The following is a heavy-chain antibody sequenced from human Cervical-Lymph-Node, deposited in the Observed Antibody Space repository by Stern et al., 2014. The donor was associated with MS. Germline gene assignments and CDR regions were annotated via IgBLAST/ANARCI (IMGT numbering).Heavy chain of an antibody. J-gene: IGHJ6*02. CDR3: ARRDIMDV. CDR2: INAGNGNT. CDR1: GYTFTTHG. Sequence: QVQLMQSGSEVKKPGASVKVSCKASGYTFTTHGIHWVRQAPGQRLEWMAWINAGNGNTKYSQNFQGRITITRDTAASTAYMELSSLSSEDTAVYFCARRDIMDVWGQGTTVPVSS. V-gene: IGHV1-3*01.